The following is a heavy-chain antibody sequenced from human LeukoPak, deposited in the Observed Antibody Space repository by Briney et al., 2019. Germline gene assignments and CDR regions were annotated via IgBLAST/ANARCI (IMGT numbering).Heavy chain of an antibody. CDR2: IYSAGST. J-gene: IGHJ4*02. Sequence: AGRSLRLSCTVSGFTVSSNSMSWVRQAPGKGLEWVSFIYSAGSTHYSDSVKGRFTISIDNSKNTLYLQMNSLRAEDTAVYYCARRAGAYTHPYDYWGQGTLVTVSS. V-gene: IGHV3-53*01. CDR3: ARRAGAYTHPYDY. CDR1: GFTVSSNS. D-gene: IGHD3-16*01.